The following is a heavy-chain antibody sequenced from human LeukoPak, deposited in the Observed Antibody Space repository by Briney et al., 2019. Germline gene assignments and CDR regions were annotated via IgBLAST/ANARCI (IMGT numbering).Heavy chain of an antibody. D-gene: IGHD2-2*02. CDR1: GGSFSRNA. J-gene: IGHJ6*02. CDR3: ARIQAVGVPVAIDAYYSYGMDV. CDR2: FIPILGIA. Sequence: SVKVSCKASGGSFSRNAISWVRQAPGQGLEWMGRFIPILGIATYAQKFQGRVTITADRSTSTAYMELSSLRSEDTAVYYCARIQAVGVPVAIDAYYSYGMDVWGQGTAVAVSS. V-gene: IGHV1-69*04.